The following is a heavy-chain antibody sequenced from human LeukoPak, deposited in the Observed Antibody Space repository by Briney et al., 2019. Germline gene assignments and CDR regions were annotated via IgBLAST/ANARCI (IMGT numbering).Heavy chain of an antibody. D-gene: IGHD6-19*01. CDR3: ARGHISVPALDY. J-gene: IGHJ4*02. V-gene: IGHV3-48*02. Sequence: GGSLRLSCAASGFTFSSYRMNWVRQAPGKGLEWVSYISSDTNTKYYTDSVKGRFTISRDNAKNSLYLQMNSLKDEDTAVYYCARGHISVPALDYWGQGTLLTVSS. CDR1: GFTFSSYR. CDR2: ISSDTNTK.